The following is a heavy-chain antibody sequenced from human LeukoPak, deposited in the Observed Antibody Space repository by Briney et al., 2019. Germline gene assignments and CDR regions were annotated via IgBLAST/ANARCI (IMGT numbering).Heavy chain of an antibody. D-gene: IGHD3-22*01. CDR3: ASRAPRYNYDRYLPIDY. V-gene: IGHV1-69*01. CDR2: IIPIFGTA. Sequence: GSSVKVSCKASGGTFSSYAISWVRQAPGQGLEWMGGIIPIFGTANYAQKFQGRVTITADESTSTAYMELSSLRSEDTAVYYCASRAPRYNYDRYLPIDYWGQGTLVTVSS. J-gene: IGHJ4*02. CDR1: GGTFSSYA.